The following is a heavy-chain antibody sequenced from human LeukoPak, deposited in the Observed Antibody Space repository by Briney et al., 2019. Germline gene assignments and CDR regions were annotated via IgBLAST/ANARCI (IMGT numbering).Heavy chain of an antibody. CDR2: ISSSSSYI. CDR3: ASPLTPYYYDSQYDY. V-gene: IGHV3-21*01. D-gene: IGHD3-22*01. J-gene: IGHJ4*02. Sequence: MAGGSLRLSCAASGFTFSSYSMNWVRQAPGKGLGWVLSISSSSSYIYYADSVKGRFTISRDNAENSLYLQMNSLRAEDTAVYYCASPLTPYYYDSQYDYWGQGTLVTVSS. CDR1: GFTFSSYS.